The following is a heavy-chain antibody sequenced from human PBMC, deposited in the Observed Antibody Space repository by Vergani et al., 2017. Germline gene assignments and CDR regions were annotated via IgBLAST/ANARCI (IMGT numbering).Heavy chain of an antibody. J-gene: IGHJ4*02. V-gene: IGHV4-34*02. CDR2: ITNDGHT. CDR1: GESFSSFY. D-gene: IGHD3-10*01. CDR3: AVRPRGNLVGGEIVTKRTFDY. Sequence: QVQLQQWGAGVVKPSGTLSLTCAVFGESFSSFYWSWIRQPPGKGLEWILEITNDGHTNYNPSLESRVTVSRDTEKNQFSLNLMSVTAADTAMYYCAVRPRGNLVGGEIVTKRTFDYLRQGRMVTVSS.